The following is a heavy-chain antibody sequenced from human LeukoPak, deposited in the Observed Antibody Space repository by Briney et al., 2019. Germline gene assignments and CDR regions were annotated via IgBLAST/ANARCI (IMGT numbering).Heavy chain of an antibody. CDR3: ANVGYCSGGSCYPLYFDY. D-gene: IGHD2-15*01. V-gene: IGHV3-23*01. CDR1: GFTFSTYA. J-gene: IGHJ4*02. CDR2: ITGSGVNT. Sequence: SGGSLRLSCAASGFTFSTYAMSWVRQAPGKGLEYVSAITGSGVNTYYAASVKGRFTISRDNSKNMLYLQMNSLRAEDTAVYYCANVGYCSGGSCYPLYFDYWGQGTLVTVSS.